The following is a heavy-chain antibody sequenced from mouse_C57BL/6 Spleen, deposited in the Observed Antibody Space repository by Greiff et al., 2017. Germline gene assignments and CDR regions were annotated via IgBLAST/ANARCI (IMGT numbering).Heavy chain of an antibody. V-gene: IGHV1-18*01. CDR3: ARSERSFYAMDY. J-gene: IGHJ4*01. CDR2: INPNNGGT. CDR1: GSTFTDYN. Sequence: FQLQQSGPELVKPGASVKIPCKASGSTFTDYNMVWVKQSHGKSLEWIGDINPNNGGTTYNQKFKGKSTLAVDKSSSTAYMELRSLTSEDTAVYYCARSERSFYAMDYWGQGASVTVSS.